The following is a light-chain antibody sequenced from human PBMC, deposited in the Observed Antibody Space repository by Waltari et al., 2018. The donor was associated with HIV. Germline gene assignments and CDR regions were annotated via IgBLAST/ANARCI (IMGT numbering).Light chain of an antibody. Sequence: QSVLTQPTSASGTPGQRVTISCSGDSSNIGRYYVYWFQQLPGTAPKLLLYSNNQRPSGVPDRFSGSKSGTSASLAISGLRSEDEADYYCAAWTDSLRAVVFGGGTKLSVL. CDR1: SSNIGRYY. V-gene: IGLV1-47*01. J-gene: IGLJ2*01. CDR3: AAWTDSLRAVV. CDR2: SNN.